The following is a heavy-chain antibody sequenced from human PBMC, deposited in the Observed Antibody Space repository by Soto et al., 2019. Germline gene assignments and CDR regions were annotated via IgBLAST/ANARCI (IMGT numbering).Heavy chain of an antibody. CDR2: IYYSGST. CDR1: GGSISSGAYY. D-gene: IGHD4-17*01. CDR3: ARDNYGDTYYFDY. V-gene: IGHV4-30-4*01. J-gene: IGHJ4*02. Sequence: TLSLTCTVSGGSISSGAYYWSWVRQPPGKGLEWIGYIYYSGSTYYNPSLKSRVTISVDTSKNQFSLKLSSVTATDTAVYYCARDNYGDTYYFDYWGQGTLVTVSS.